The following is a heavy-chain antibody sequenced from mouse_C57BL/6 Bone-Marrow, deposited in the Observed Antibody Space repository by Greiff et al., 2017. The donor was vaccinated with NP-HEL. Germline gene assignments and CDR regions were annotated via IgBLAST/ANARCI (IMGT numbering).Heavy chain of an antibody. D-gene: IGHD1-1*01. V-gene: IGHV1-69*01. CDR1: GYTFTSYW. Sequence: QVQLQQPGAELVMPGASVKLSCKASGYTFTSYWMHWVKQRPGQGLEWIGEIDPSDSYTNYNQKFKGKSTLTVDKSSSTAYMQLSSLTSEDSAVYYCATNYYGSSRAMDYWGQGTSVTVSS. J-gene: IGHJ4*01. CDR3: ATNYYGSSRAMDY. CDR2: IDPSDSYT.